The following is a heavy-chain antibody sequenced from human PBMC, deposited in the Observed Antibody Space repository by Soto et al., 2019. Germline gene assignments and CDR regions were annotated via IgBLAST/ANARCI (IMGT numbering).Heavy chain of an antibody. CDR2: IIPILGIA. J-gene: IGHJ4*02. CDR3: ARDGGGYCTNGVCSSFDY. V-gene: IGHV1-69*08. Sequence: QVQLVQSGAEVKKPGSSVKVSCKASGGTFSSYTISWVRQAPGQGLEWMGRIIPILGIANYAQKFQGRVTMTADKSTSTAYMELSSLRSEDTAVYYCARDGGGYCTNGVCSSFDYWGQGTLVTVSS. CDR1: GGTFSSYT. D-gene: IGHD2-8*01.